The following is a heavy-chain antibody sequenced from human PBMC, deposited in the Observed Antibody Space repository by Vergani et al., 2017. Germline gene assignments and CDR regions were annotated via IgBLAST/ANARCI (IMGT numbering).Heavy chain of an antibody. J-gene: IGHJ3*02. Sequence: QVQLQESGPGLVKPSETLSLTCTVSGGSISSYYWSWIRQPPGKGLEWIGYIYYSGSTNYNPSLKSRVTISVDTSKNQFSLKLSSVTAADTALYYCARGTYYYDSSALDIWGQGTMVTVSS. V-gene: IGHV4-59*01. D-gene: IGHD3-22*01. CDR3: ARGTYYYDSSALDI. CDR2: IYYSGST. CDR1: GGSISSYY.